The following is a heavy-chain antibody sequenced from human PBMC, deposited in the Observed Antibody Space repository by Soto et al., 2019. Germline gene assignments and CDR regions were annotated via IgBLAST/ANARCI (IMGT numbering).Heavy chain of an antibody. V-gene: IGHV3-11*01. Sequence: QVQLVESGGGLVKPGGTLRLSCAASGFTFSDHHLNWIRQTPGKGLEWLSDISSSGSLIYYADSVKGRFTISRDNAKKLLYLQMNSLGAEDTAVYYCARTKVTTFSYGMDVWGQGTTVTVTS. CDR1: GFTFSDHH. D-gene: IGHD4-4*01. J-gene: IGHJ6*02. CDR2: ISSSGSLI. CDR3: ARTKVTTFSYGMDV.